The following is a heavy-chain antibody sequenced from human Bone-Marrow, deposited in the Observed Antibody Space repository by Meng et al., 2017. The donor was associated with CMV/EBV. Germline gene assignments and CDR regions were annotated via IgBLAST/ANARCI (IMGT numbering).Heavy chain of an antibody. CDR1: GGSISSGGYY. D-gene: IGHD3-10*01. J-gene: IGHJ4*02. V-gene: IGHV4-31*03. Sequence: QVQLQESGPGLGQPSQTLSLTCTVSGGSISSGGYYWSWIRQPPGKGLEWIGYIYYSGSTYYNPSLKSRVTISVDTSKNQFSLKLSSVTAADTAVYYCARVGHYYGLDYWGQGTLVTVSS. CDR2: IYYSGST. CDR3: ARVGHYYGLDY.